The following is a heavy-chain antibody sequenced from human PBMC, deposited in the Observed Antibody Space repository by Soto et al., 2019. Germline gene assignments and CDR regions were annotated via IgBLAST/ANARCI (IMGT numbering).Heavy chain of an antibody. Sequence: QITLKESGPTLVIPTQTLTLTCAFSGFSLSTSGVGVGWIRQPPGKALEWLAVIYWDDSKHYSPSLRSRLTITKYTSKNQVVLTMTNMDPMDKGTYYCAHKGPEDWPLDYWGQGTLVTVSS. CDR2: IYWDDSK. CDR1: GFSLSTSGVG. D-gene: IGHD3-9*01. V-gene: IGHV2-5*02. J-gene: IGHJ4*02. CDR3: AHKGPEDWPLDY.